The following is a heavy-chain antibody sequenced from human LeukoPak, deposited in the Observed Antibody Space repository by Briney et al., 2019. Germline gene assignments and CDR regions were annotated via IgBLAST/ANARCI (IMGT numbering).Heavy chain of an antibody. J-gene: IGHJ5*02. Sequence: KPGGSLRLSCAASGFTFSSYSMNWVRQAPGEGLEWVSSVTGSSSFIYYADSVKGRFTSSRDNAKNSLYLQMNSLRVDDTAVYYCARGGNWFDPWGQGTLVTVSS. CDR3: ARGGNWFDP. V-gene: IGHV3-21*01. CDR1: GFTFSSYS. CDR2: VTGSSSFI.